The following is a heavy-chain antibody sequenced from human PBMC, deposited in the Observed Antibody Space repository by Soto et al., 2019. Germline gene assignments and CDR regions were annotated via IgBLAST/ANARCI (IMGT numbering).Heavy chain of an antibody. Sequence: GGCLRLSCAASGFTFSSYSMSSVRQAPGKGLEWVSGFRSGGDDGTTHYADSVKGRFTISRDNSKNTLFLQMDSLRAEDTAIYYCAKKVNSGPGSQYFDYWGQGTLVTVSS. CDR2: FRSGGDDGTT. V-gene: IGHV3-23*01. CDR1: GFTFSSYS. D-gene: IGHD3-10*01. J-gene: IGHJ4*02. CDR3: AKKVNSGPGSQYFDY.